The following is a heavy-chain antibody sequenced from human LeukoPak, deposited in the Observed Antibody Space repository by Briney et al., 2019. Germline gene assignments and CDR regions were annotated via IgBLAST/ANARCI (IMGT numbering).Heavy chain of an antibody. D-gene: IGHD4-17*01. CDR3: AGRLRYGDPPGGF. J-gene: IGHJ4*02. CDR1: GSSINNNF. Sequence: PSETLSLTCTVSGSSINNNFWTWIRQPPGKGLEWIGHIYSTGSANYNPSLKSRVLISGDTSKSQFSLKLSSVTAADTAVYYCAGRLRYGDPPGGFWGQGTLVTVSS. CDR2: IYSTGSA. V-gene: IGHV4-59*08.